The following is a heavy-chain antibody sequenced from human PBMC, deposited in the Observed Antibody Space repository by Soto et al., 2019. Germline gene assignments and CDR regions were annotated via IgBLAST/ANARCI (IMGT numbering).Heavy chain of an antibody. CDR2: IYYSGST. J-gene: IGHJ4*02. V-gene: IGHV4-39*01. CDR3: AISLRFLECLPYSIDY. D-gene: IGHD3-3*01. CDR1: GGSISSSSYY. Sequence: KTSETLSLTCTVSGGSISSSSYYWGWIRQPPGKGLEWIGSIYYSGSTYYNPSLKSRVTISVDTSKNQFSLKLSSVTAADTAVYYCAISLRFLECLPYSIDYWGQGTLVTGSS.